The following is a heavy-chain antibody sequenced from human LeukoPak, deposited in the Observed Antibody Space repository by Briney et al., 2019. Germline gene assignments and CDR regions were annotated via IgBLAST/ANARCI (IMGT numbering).Heavy chain of an antibody. D-gene: IGHD2-2*01. CDR3: ARVPCSSTSCYGAFDI. CDR2: IIPILGIA. Sequence: GASVKVSCKASGGTFSSYAISWVRQAPGQGLEWMGRIIPILGIANYAQKFQGRVTITADKSTSTAYMELSSLRSEGTAVYYCARVPCSSTSCYGAFDIWGQGTMVTVSS. V-gene: IGHV1-69*04. CDR1: GGTFSSYA. J-gene: IGHJ3*02.